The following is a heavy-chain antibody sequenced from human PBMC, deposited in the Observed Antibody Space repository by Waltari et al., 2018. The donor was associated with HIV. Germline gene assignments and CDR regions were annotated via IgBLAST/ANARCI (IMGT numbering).Heavy chain of an antibody. D-gene: IGHD6-13*01. CDR2: IYHSGNT. CDR1: GGSITSGGYY. Sequence: VQLQESGPGLVKPSETLSVTCSVSGGSITSGGYYWSWIRQPPGKGLEWIGHIYHSGNTCYNPSLMSRLSISVDTSKNQFSLEVRSVTAADTAVYYCAKTRGAAGTDYYGMDVWGQGTTVSVSS. J-gene: IGHJ6*02. V-gene: IGHV4-31*03. CDR3: AKTRGAAGTDYYGMDV.